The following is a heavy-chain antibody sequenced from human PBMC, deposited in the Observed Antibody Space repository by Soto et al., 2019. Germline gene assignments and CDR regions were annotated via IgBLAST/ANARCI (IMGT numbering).Heavy chain of an antibody. CDR3: ARDRETGAPFDF. CDR1: GDSISSGYFY. Sequence: SETLSLTCTVSGDSISSGYFYWSWIRQHPGKGLEWIGYIYYSGLTYYNPSLKSRLSISLDTSKNQFFLNFNSVTVADTAVYFCARDRETGAPFDFWGQGAVFSVSP. J-gene: IGHJ4*02. D-gene: IGHD1-1*01. V-gene: IGHV4-31*03. CDR2: IYYSGLT.